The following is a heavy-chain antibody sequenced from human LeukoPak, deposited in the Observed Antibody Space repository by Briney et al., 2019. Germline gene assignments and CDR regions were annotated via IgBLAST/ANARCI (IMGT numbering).Heavy chain of an antibody. D-gene: IGHD5-12*01. J-gene: IGHJ4*02. V-gene: IGHV3-23*01. CDR2: ISGNGDDT. CDR1: GFTFSSYG. Sequence: GGSLRLSCAVSGFTFSSYGMTWVRQAPGKGLEWGSTISGNGDDTYYADSVEGRFTISRDNSENTLYLQMNSLRAEDTAIYFCAKDDAPARWLRSPQLLDHWGQGTLVTVSS. CDR3: AKDDAPARWLRSPQLLDH.